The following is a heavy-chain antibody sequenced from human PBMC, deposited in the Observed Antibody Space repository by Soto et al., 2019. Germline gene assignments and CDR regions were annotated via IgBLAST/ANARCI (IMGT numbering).Heavy chain of an antibody. Sequence: HPGGSLRLSCAASGFTFSRYWMSWVRQAPGKGLEWVANIKQDGSEKYYVDSVKGRFTISRDNAKNSLYLQMNSLRAEDTAVYYCARGPFYGSSWGQGTLVTVSS. CDR3: ARGPFYGSS. CDR2: IKQDGSEK. V-gene: IGHV3-7*02. J-gene: IGHJ4*02. D-gene: IGHD6-13*01. CDR1: GFTFSRYW.